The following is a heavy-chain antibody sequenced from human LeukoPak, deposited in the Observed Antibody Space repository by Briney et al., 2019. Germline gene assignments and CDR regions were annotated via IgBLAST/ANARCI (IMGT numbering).Heavy chain of an antibody. V-gene: IGHV3-7*01. CDR1: GFTSGSYW. CDR3: ARASLSSLLTFDY. Sequence: GGSLRLSCAAFGFTSGSYWMNWVRQAPGKGLEWVAIIKQDGSQKFYLDSVRGRFTISTDTANNSLYLLMNSLRAEDTAVYYCARASLSSLLTFDYWGQGTLVTVSS. J-gene: IGHJ4*02. CDR2: IKQDGSQK. D-gene: IGHD2-15*01.